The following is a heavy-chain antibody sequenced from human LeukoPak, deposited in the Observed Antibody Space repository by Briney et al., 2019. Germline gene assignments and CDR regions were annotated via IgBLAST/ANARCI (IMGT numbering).Heavy chain of an antibody. CDR1: GVSISSGGYS. CDR2: IYYSGST. D-gene: IGHD3-22*01. CDR3: ATYSPITMIVVGDAFDI. J-gene: IGHJ3*02. Sequence: SETLSLTCAVSGVSISSGGYSWSWIRQHPGKGLEWIGYIYYSGSTYYNPSLKSRVTISVDTSKNQFSLKLSSVTAADTAVYYCATYSPITMIVVGDAFDIWGQGTMVTVSS. V-gene: IGHV4-31*11.